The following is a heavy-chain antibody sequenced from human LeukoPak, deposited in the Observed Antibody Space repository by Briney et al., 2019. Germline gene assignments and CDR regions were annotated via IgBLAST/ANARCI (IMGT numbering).Heavy chain of an antibody. D-gene: IGHD5-18*01. CDR1: GFTFSSYG. CDR2: ISYDGSNK. CDR3: AKGGIQLWTGDY. V-gene: IGHV3-30*18. Sequence: GGSLRLSCAASGFTFSSYGMHWVRQAPGKGLEWVAVISYDGSNKYYADSVKGRFTISRDNSKSTLYLQMNSLRAEDTAVYYCAKGGIQLWTGDYWGQGTLVTVSS. J-gene: IGHJ4*02.